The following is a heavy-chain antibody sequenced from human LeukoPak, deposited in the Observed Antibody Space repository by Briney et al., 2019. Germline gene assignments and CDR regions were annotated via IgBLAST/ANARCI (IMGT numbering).Heavy chain of an antibody. CDR3: AREGSVVTFDY. V-gene: IGHV1-2*02. Sequence: GASVKVSCKVSGDTLTELSMHWVRQAAGKGLEWMGWINPNSGGTNYAQKLQGRVTMTTDTSTSTAYMELRSLRSDDTAVYYCAREGSVVTFDYWGQGTLVTVSS. D-gene: IGHD4-23*01. CDR2: INPNSGGT. CDR1: GDTLTELS. J-gene: IGHJ4*02.